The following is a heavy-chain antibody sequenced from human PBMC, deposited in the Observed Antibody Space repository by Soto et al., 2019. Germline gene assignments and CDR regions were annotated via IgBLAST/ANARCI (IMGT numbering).Heavy chain of an antibody. V-gene: IGHV3-48*01. CDR1: GFTFNRFN. Sequence: EVHLVESGGGLVQPGGSLRLSCAASGFTFNRFNMNWVRQAPGKGLEWVSYISGSSTSMYYADSVKGRFTISRDNAKHSLYLQMNSLRVEHTAVYYCARDPYCGDDLDFDSWGQGTLVTVSS. D-gene: IGHD5-12*01. J-gene: IGHJ4*02. CDR2: ISGSSTSM. CDR3: ARDPYCGDDLDFDS.